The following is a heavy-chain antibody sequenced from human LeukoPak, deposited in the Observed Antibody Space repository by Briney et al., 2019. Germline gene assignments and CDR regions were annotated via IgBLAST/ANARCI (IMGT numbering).Heavy chain of an antibody. CDR3: VRESVRDYYFDY. D-gene: IGHD3-10*02. V-gene: IGHV3-49*04. J-gene: IGHJ4*02. CDR1: GFRFGGYA. CDR2: IRSKALYGTS. Sequence: GGSLRLPCTGSGFRFGGYALSWVRQAPGKGLEWVGFIRSKALYGTSEYAASVEGRFSISRDDSNNIAYLQMNSLKTDDTAVYFCVRESVRDYYFDYWGQGTLVTVSS.